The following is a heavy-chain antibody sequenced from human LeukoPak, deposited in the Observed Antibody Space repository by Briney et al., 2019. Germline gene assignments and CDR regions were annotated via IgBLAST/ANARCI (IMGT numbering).Heavy chain of an antibody. Sequence: PGGSLRLSCAASGFTFDDYGMSWVRQAPGKGLEWVSGINWNGGSTGYADSVKGRFTISRDNAKNSLYLQMNSLRAEDTALYYCARESSSGSWYYFGYWGQGTLVTVSS. CDR2: INWNGGST. J-gene: IGHJ4*02. CDR1: GFTFDDYG. V-gene: IGHV3-20*04. D-gene: IGHD6-19*01. CDR3: ARESSSGSWYYFGY.